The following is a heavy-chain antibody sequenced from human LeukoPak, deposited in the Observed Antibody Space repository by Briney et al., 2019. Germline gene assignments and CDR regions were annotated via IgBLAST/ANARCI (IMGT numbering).Heavy chain of an antibody. D-gene: IGHD5-12*01. V-gene: IGHV3-23*01. J-gene: IGHJ4*02. Sequence: GGSLRLSCAASGFTFSSYAMSWVRQAPGKGLEWVSTVSGSGGSTYFADSVKGRFTISRDNSKNTLYLQMNSLRIEDTAVYYCARVVAPYYFDYWGQGTLVTVSS. CDR1: GFTFSSYA. CDR2: VSGSGGST. CDR3: ARVVAPYYFDY.